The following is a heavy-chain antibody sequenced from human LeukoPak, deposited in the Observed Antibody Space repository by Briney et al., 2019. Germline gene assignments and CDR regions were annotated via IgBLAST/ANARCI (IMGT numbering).Heavy chain of an antibody. J-gene: IGHJ4*02. D-gene: IGHD3-16*01. Sequence: GGSLRLSCAPSGFSLTSYAMSWVRQAPGKGLEWVSAISGSGGSTYYADSVKGRFTISRDNSKNTLYLQMNSLRAEDTAVYYCAKHDYVWGSYRPIDYFDYWGQGTLVTVSS. CDR2: ISGSGGST. V-gene: IGHV3-23*01. CDR1: GFSLTSYA. CDR3: AKHDYVWGSYRPIDYFDY.